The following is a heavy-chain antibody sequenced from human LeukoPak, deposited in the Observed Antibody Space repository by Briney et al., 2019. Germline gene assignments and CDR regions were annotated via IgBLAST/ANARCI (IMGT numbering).Heavy chain of an antibody. Sequence: HSGGSLRISCEASGFSFSDYDMHWVRQAPGKGLEWVAHIGTGTDTHYADSVKGRFTISRDNSKNTLYLQMDSLRAEDTAMYYCARDGGPPRSYDSSGYPLDYWGQGTLVTVSS. CDR1: GFSFSDYD. CDR2: IGTGTDT. D-gene: IGHD3-22*01. J-gene: IGHJ4*02. V-gene: IGHV3-13*01. CDR3: ARDGGPPRSYDSSGYPLDY.